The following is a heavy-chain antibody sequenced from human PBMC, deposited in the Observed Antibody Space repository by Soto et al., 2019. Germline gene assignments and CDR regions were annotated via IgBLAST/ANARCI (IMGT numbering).Heavy chain of an antibody. V-gene: IGHV3-9*01. CDR1: GFTFDDYA. D-gene: IGHD6-6*01. J-gene: IGHJ6*03. CDR3: TKSSSYTYNYDMDV. CDR2: ISWNSGNI. Sequence: VQLVESGGGLVQPGRSLRLSCAASGFTFDDYAMHWVRQPPGKGLEWVSGISWNSGNIGYADSVKGRFTISRDNAKNSLYLQMKSLRAEDTAFYYCTKSSSYTYNYDMDVWGKWTTVTVSS.